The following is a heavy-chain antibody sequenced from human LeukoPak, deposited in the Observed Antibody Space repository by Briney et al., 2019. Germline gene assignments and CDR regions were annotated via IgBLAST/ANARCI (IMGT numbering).Heavy chain of an antibody. D-gene: IGHD3-9*01. CDR2: IYTSGST. Sequence: KPSETLSLTCTVSGGSISSYYWNWIRQPAGKGLEWIGRIYTSGSTNYNPSLKSRVTMSVGTSKNQFSLKLSSVTAADTAVYYCARVGYDIVYYYYYMDVWGKGTTVTVSS. CDR1: GGSISSYY. J-gene: IGHJ6*03. CDR3: ARVGYDIVYYYYYMDV. V-gene: IGHV4-4*07.